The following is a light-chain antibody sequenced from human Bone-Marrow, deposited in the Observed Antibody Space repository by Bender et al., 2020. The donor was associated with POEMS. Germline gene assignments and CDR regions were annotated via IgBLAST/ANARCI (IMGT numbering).Light chain of an antibody. CDR3: YTFTTSTTYV. V-gene: IGLV2-14*01. CDR1: TSDVGGYNY. CDR2: EVS. Sequence: QSALTQPASVSGSPGQSIAISCTGTTSDVGGYNYVSWFQQHPGKAPKLIIYEVSKRPSGVSNRFSGSKSGNTASLTISGLQAEDEADYFCYTFTTSTTYVFGTGTKVTVL. J-gene: IGLJ1*01.